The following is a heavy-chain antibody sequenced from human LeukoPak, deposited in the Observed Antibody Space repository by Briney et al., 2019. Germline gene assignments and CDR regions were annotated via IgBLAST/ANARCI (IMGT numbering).Heavy chain of an antibody. V-gene: IGHV1-18*01. J-gene: IGHJ5*02. D-gene: IGHD6-6*01. CDR2: ISAYNGNT. CDR3: ARDERNRGYSSSVRGDNWFDP. CDR1: GYTFTSYG. Sequence: ASVKVSCKASGYTFTSYGISWVRQAPGQGLEWMGWISAYNGNTNYAQKLQGRVTMTTDTSTSTAYMELRSLRSDDTAVYYCARDERNRGYSSSVRGDNWFDPWGQGTLVTVSS.